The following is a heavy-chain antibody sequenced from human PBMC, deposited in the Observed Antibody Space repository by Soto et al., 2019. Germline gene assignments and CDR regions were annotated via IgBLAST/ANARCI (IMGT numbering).Heavy chain of an antibody. Sequence: SATLGLTCAFYGLSFSCYYWSWIRQPPGKGLEWIGEINHSGSTNYNPSLKSRVTISVDTSKNQFSLKLSSVTAADTAVYYCAREVIISSSLDPWGQGTLVTVSS. CDR2: INHSGST. J-gene: IGHJ5*02. D-gene: IGHD3-9*01. CDR1: GLSFSCYY. CDR3: AREVIISSSLDP. V-gene: IGHV4-34*01.